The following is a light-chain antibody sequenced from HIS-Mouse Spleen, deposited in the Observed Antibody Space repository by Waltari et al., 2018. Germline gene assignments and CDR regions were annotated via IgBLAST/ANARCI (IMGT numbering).Light chain of an antibody. V-gene: IGLV2-23*01. CDR1: SSDVGIYNL. CDR3: CSYAGSSTLV. J-gene: IGLJ3*02. CDR2: EGS. Sequence: QSALTQPASVSGSPGQSITIPCTGTSSDVGIYNLVPWYQQHPGKAPKLMIYEGSKRPSGVSNRFSGSKSGNTASLTISGLQAEDEADYYCCSYAGSSTLVFGGGTKLTVL.